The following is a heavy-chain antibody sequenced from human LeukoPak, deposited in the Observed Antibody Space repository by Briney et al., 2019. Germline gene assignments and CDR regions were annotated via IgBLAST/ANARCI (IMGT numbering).Heavy chain of an antibody. J-gene: IGHJ4*02. CDR3: ARAVSGRFDY. CDR1: GGSMSPYH. V-gene: IGHV4-59*08. CDR2: IYYSGST. D-gene: IGHD6-19*01. Sequence: PSETLSLTCTVSGGSMSPYHWGWIRQPPGKGLEWTGYIYYSGSTNYNPSLNSRVTISVDTSKNQFSLRLSSVTATDTAIYYCARAVSGRFDYWGQGTLVTVSS.